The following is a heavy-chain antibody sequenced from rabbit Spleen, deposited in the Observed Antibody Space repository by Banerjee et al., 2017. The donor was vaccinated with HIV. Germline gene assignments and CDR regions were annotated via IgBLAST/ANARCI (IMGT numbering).Heavy chain of an antibody. Sequence: QEQLVESGGDLVKPGASLTLTCTASGFSFSSNYCVCWVRQAPGKGLEWIACIAGSSSGFTYSATWAKGRFTCSKTSSTTVTLQMTSLTVADTATYFCARGSTTMTMVITGYYLSLWGPGTLVTVS. CDR3: ARGSTTMTMVITGYYLSL. CDR2: IAGSSSGFT. V-gene: IGHV1S45*01. J-gene: IGHJ4*01. CDR1: GFSFSSNYC. D-gene: IGHD2-1*01.